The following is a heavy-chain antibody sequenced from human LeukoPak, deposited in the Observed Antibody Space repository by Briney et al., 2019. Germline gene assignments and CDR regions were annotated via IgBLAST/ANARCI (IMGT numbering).Heavy chain of an antibody. Sequence: SETLSLTCTVSGGSISSYYWSWIRQPPGKGLEWIGYIYYSGSTNYNPSLKSRVTISVDTSKNQFSLKLSSVTAADTAVYYCARAWELLPLYFDYWGQGTLVTVSS. CDR1: GGSISSYY. D-gene: IGHD1-26*01. V-gene: IGHV4-59*01. J-gene: IGHJ4*02. CDR2: IYYSGST. CDR3: ARAWELLPLYFDY.